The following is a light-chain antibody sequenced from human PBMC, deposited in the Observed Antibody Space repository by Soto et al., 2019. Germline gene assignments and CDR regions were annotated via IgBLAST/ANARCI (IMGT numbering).Light chain of an antibody. J-gene: IGLJ2*01. CDR1: SGIIASNY. Sequence: NFMLTQPHSVSESPGQTVTISCTRSSGIIASNYVQWYQQRPGSAPTTVIFEDYQRPSGVPDRFFGSIDISSNSASLTISVLKNEDDADYYCQSYDSSIVVFGGGTKVTVL. V-gene: IGLV6-57*03. CDR2: EDY. CDR3: QSYDSSIVV.